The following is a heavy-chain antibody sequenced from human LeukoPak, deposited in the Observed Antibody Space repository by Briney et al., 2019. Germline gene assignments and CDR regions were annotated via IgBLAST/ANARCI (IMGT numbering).Heavy chain of an antibody. D-gene: IGHD6-19*01. Sequence: SETLSLTCTVSGGSIRSSYYYWGWIRQPPGKGLEWIGSIYDSGSTYYNPSLKSRVTISVDTSKNQFSLKLSSVTAADTALYYCARHRGLAVAGSNWFDPWGQGTLVTVSS. CDR3: ARHRGLAVAGSNWFDP. J-gene: IGHJ5*02. V-gene: IGHV4-39*01. CDR2: IYDSGST. CDR1: GGSIRSSYYY.